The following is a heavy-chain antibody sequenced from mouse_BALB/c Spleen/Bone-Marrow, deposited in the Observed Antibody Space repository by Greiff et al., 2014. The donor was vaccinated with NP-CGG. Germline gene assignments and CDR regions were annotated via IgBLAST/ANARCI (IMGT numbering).Heavy chain of an antibody. CDR3: ARQLYGNYAY. CDR1: GYSFTGYY. D-gene: IGHD2-10*02. J-gene: IGHJ3*01. CDR2: INPYNGGT. Sequence: VQLKESGPELVKPGPSVKISCEASGYSFTGYYMHWVKQSHGKSLEWIGEINPYNGGTSYNQKFKGKATLTVDTSSSTAFMELHSLTSEDSLVYYCARQLYGNYAYWGQGTLVTVSA. V-gene: IGHV1S30*01.